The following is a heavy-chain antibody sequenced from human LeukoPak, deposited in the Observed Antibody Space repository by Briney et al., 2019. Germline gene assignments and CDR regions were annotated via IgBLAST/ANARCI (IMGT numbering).Heavy chain of an antibody. Sequence: QPGGSLRLSCAASGFTFSSYWMNWARQAPGKGLEWVSVIYSGGSTYYADSVKGRFTISRDNSKNTLYLQMNSLRAEDTAVYYCARDFDYWGQGTLVTVSS. V-gene: IGHV3-53*01. CDR2: IYSGGST. J-gene: IGHJ4*02. CDR3: ARDFDY. CDR1: GFTFSSYW.